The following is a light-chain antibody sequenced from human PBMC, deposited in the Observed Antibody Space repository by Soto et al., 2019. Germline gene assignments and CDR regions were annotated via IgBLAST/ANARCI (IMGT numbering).Light chain of an antibody. CDR2: GAS. Sequence: TVLTQSPGILSLSPGERATLSCRAIQSVSSSYLAWYQHKPGQAPRLLIYGASSRATGIPDRFSGSGSGTDFTLTISRLEPEDFAVYYCQQYNNWPAWTFGQGTNVDI. CDR1: QSVSSSY. V-gene: IGKV3-20*01. CDR3: QQYNNWPAWT. J-gene: IGKJ1*01.